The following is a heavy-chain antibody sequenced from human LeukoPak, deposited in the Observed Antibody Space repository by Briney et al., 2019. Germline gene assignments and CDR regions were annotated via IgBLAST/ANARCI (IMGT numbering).Heavy chain of an antibody. CDR3: AKGRDKYQLLSKNWLDP. CDR2: ISWNSGSI. CDR1: GFTFDDYA. D-gene: IGHD2-2*01. J-gene: IGHJ5*02. Sequence: LRLSCAASGFTFDDYAMHWVRQAPGNGLEWVSGISWNSGSIGYADSVKGRFTISRDNAKNSLYLQMNSLRAEDTALYYCAKGRDKYQLLSKNWLDPWGQGTLVTVSS. V-gene: IGHV3-9*01.